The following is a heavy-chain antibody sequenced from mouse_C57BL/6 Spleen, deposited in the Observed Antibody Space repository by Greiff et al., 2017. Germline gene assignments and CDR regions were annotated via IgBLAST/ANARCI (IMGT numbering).Heavy chain of an antibody. J-gene: IGHJ4*01. V-gene: IGHV1-82*01. CDR3: ARITTVVARGYAMDY. CDR2: IYPGDGDT. D-gene: IGHD1-1*01. Sequence: LVESGPELVKPGASVKISCKASGYAFSSSWMNWVEQRPGKGLEWIGRIYPGDGDTNYNGKFKGKATLTADKSSSTAYMQLSSLTSEDSAVYFCARITTVVARGYAMDYWGQGTSVTVSS. CDR1: GYAFSSSW.